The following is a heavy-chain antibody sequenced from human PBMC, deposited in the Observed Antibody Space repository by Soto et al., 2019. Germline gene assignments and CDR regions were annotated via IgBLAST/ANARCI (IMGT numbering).Heavy chain of an antibody. CDR3: ARGDPYCTGSRATCHPHWFDP. CDR1: GFSFSTYW. Sequence: EVQLVESGGGLVQPGGSLRLSCAASGFSFSTYWMSWVRQAPGKGLEWVANIKQDGSEKYYVASVKGRFTISRDNAKNSLYLQMNSLSVEDGAVHYCARGDPYCTGSRATCHPHWFDPWGLGTLVTVSS. CDR2: IKQDGSEK. D-gene: IGHD2-8*02. J-gene: IGHJ5*02. V-gene: IGHV3-7*01.